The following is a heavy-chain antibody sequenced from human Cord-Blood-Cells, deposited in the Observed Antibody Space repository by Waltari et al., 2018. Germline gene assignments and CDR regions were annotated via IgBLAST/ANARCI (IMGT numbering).Heavy chain of an antibody. CDR2: IYYSGST. J-gene: IGHJ3*02. D-gene: IGHD4-17*01. V-gene: IGHV4-31*03. CDR3: ARDQFWPTTVTGNGGPDAFDI. Sequence: QVQLQESGPGLVKPSQTLSLTCTVSGGSISSGGYYWSWIRQHPGKGLGWIGYIYYSGSTYYNPSLKSRVTISVDTSKNQFSLKLSSVTAADTAVYYCARDQFWPTTVTGNGGPDAFDIWGQGTMVTVSS. CDR1: GGSISSGGYY.